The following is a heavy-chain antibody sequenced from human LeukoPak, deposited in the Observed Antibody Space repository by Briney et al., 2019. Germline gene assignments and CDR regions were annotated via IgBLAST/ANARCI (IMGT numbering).Heavy chain of an antibody. CDR2: ISPDGSTT. CDR1: GFTFSRYW. V-gene: IGHV3-74*03. D-gene: IGHD3-10*01. CDR3: ARERRYYGSGSYYNAPYFDC. J-gene: IGHJ4*02. Sequence: GGSLRLSCAASGFTFSRYWMRWVRQAPGKGLMWVSRISPDGSTTLYADSVKGRFTISRDNAKNTLYLQMNSLGAEDTAVYYCARERRYYGSGSYYNAPYFDCWGQGTLVTVSS.